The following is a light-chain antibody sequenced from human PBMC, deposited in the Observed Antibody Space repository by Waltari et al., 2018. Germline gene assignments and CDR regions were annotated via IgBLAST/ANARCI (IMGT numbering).Light chain of an antibody. CDR2: DAS. CDR1: QSVSTY. J-gene: IGKJ3*01. V-gene: IGKV3-11*01. Sequence: EIVLTQSPATLSLSPGERAILSCRASQSVSTYLAWYQQRPGQAPRLLIYDASNRATGVPARFSGSVSGTDFTLTISSLEPEDFAVYYCQQRFNWPPITFGPGTKVDI. CDR3: QQRFNWPPIT.